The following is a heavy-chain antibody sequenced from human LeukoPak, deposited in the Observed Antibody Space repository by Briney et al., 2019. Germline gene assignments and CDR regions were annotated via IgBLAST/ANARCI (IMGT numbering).Heavy chain of an antibody. CDR1: GFTVSSNY. CDR2: IYSGGST. V-gene: IGHV3-66*02. Sequence: GGSLRLSCAASGFTVSSNYMSWVRQAPGKGLEWVSVIYSGGSTYYADSVMGRFTISRDNSKNTLYLQMNSLRAEDTAVYYCARWKGELSSYDYWGQGTLVTVSS. D-gene: IGHD3-16*02. CDR3: ARWKGELSSYDY. J-gene: IGHJ4*02.